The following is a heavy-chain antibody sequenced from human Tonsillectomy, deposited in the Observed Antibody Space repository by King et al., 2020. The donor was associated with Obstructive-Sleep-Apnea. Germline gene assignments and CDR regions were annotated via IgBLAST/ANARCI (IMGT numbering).Heavy chain of an antibody. V-gene: IGHV4-59*01. CDR1: GGSISTYH. Sequence: MQLQESGPGLVKPSETLSLICTVSGGSISTYHWSWIRQPPGKGLEWIGYIDYSGSTNYNPSLKSRVTISVDTSKNQSSLSLTSVSAADTAVYYCARVGVDYDILTGHNRHRDWFDPWGQGTLVTVSS. CDR3: ARVGVDYDILTGHNRHRDWFDP. D-gene: IGHD3-9*01. J-gene: IGHJ5*02. CDR2: IDYSGST.